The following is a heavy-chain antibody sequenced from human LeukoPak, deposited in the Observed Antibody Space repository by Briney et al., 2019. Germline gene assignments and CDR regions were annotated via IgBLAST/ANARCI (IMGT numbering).Heavy chain of an antibody. D-gene: IGHD6-13*01. CDR1: GGSISSSS. CDR2: TSSSGSYI. Sequence: PSETLSLTCTVSGGSISSSSYYWGWIRQAPGKGLEWVSSTSSSGSYIYYADSVKGRFTISRDNAKNSLYLQMNSLRVEDTAVYYCAREAWQQGFHWGQGTLVTVSS. CDR3: AREAWQQGFH. J-gene: IGHJ4*02. V-gene: IGHV3-21*01.